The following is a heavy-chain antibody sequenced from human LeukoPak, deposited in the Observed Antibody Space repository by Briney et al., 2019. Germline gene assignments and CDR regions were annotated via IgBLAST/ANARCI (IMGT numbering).Heavy chain of an antibody. CDR3: ARERGRGRDSPWFDY. J-gene: IGHJ5*01. Sequence: GGSLRLSCAASGFIVSGDFMSWVRQARGKGLEWVSVIYSDGSTYYADSVQGRFIISRDNSRNTLHLQMTGLRAEDTAVYYCARERGRGRDSPWFDYWGQGSLVTVSS. D-gene: IGHD3-16*01. V-gene: IGHV3-53*01. CDR2: IYSDGST. CDR1: GFIVSGDF.